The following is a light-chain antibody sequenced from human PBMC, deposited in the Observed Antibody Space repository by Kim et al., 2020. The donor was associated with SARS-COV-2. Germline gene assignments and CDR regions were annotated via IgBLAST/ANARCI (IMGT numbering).Light chain of an antibody. V-gene: IGKV3-20*01. CDR3: LQYGSAPDT. Sequence: IVLTQSPGTLSLSPGERATLSCRASQSVSDNYLAWYQQQKPGQAPRLLIYGASNRATGIPDRFSGSGSGTDFTLTISRLEPEDFAIYYCLQYGSAPDTCGQGTRLEIK. CDR2: GAS. J-gene: IGKJ5*01. CDR1: QSVSDNY.